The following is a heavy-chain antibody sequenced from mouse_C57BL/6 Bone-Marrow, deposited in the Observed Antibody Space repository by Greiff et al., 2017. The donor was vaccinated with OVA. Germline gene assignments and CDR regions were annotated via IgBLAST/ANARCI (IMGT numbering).Heavy chain of an antibody. D-gene: IGHD3-3*01. Sequence: VQLQQSGAELVRPGASVKLSCKASGYTFTDYYINWVKQRPGQGLEWIARIYPGSGNTYYNEKFKGKATLTAEKSSSTAYMQLSSLTSEDSAVYFCAREGRGYWGQGTTLTVSS. CDR2: IYPGSGNT. J-gene: IGHJ2*01. V-gene: IGHV1-76*01. CDR1: GYTFTDYY. CDR3: AREGRGY.